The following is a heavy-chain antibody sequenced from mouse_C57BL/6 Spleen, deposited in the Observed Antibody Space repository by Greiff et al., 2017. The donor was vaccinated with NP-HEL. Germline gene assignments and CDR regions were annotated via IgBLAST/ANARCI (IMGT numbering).Heavy chain of an antibody. V-gene: IGHV1-78*01. D-gene: IGHD2-1*01. J-gene: IGHJ4*01. Sequence: VQLQQSDAELVKPGASVKISCKVSGYTFTDHTIHWMQQRPEQGLEWIGYIYPRDGSTKYNEKFKGKATLTADKSSSTAYMQLNSLTSEDSAVYFCARAGSYGNFASYAKDYWGQGTSVTVSS. CDR1: GYTFTDHT. CDR3: ARAGSYGNFASYAKDY. CDR2: IYPRDGST.